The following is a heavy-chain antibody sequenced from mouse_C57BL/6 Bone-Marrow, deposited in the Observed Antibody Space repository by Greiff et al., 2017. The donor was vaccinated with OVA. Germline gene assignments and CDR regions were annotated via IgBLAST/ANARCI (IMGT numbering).Heavy chain of an antibody. V-gene: IGHV1-72*01. CDR1: GYTFTSYW. J-gene: IGHJ2*01. D-gene: IGHD2-10*02. CDR2: IDPYSGGT. CDR3: ARGYECDYFDY. Sequence: QVQLQQSGAELVKPGASVKLSCKASGYTFTSYWMHWVKQRPGRGLEWIGRIDPYSGGTKYNEKFKSKATLTVDKPSSTAYMQLSSLTSEDSAVYYCARGYECDYFDYWGQGTTLTVSS.